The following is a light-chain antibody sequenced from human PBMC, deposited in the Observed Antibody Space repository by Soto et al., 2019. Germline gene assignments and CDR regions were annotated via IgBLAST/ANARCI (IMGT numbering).Light chain of an antibody. Sequence: QSVLTQPPSVSGAPGQRVTISCTGSSSNIGAGYDVHWYQQLPGTAPKFLIYGNNNRPSEVPDRFSGSKSGTSASLAITGLQAEDEADYYCQSYDSSLSGVVFGGGTKLTVL. CDR2: GNN. CDR3: QSYDSSLSGVV. J-gene: IGLJ2*01. CDR1: SSNIGAGYD. V-gene: IGLV1-40*01.